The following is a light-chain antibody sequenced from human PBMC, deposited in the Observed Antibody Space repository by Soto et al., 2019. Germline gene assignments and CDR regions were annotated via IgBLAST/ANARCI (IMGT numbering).Light chain of an antibody. J-gene: IGLJ2*01. V-gene: IGLV2-8*01. Sequence: QSALTQPPSASGSPGQSVTISCAGTYSDIGDYNYVSWYQQHPDKVPKLIIYEVTKRPSGVPDRFSGSKSGYTASLTVSDLQPADEAVYYCSSYSGTNSNVIFGGGTKLIVL. CDR2: EVT. CDR1: YSDIGDYNY. CDR3: SSYSGTNSNVI.